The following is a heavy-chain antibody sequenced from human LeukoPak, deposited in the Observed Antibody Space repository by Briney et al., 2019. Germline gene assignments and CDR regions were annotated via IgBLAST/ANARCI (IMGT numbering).Heavy chain of an antibody. CDR3: ARGSRFGVVGRDAFDI. CDR2: ISSSSSTI. Sequence: PGGSLRLSCAASGFTFSSYSMNWVRQAPGKGLEWVSYISSSSSTIYYADSVKGRFTISRDNAKNSLSLQMNSLRAEDTAVYYCARGSRFGVVGRDAFDIWGQGTVVTVSS. J-gene: IGHJ3*02. D-gene: IGHD3-3*01. CDR1: GFTFSSYS. V-gene: IGHV3-48*01.